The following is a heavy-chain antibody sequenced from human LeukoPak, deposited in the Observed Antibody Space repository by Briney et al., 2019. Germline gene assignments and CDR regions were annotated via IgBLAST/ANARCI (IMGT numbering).Heavy chain of an antibody. CDR1: GGSISSSSYY. CDR3: ARAVAGLFDY. Sequence: SETLSLTCTVSGGSISSSSYYRGWIRQPPGKGLEWIGSIYYSGSTYYNPSLKSRVTISVDTSKNQFSLKLSSVTAADTAVYYCARAVAGLFDYWGQGTLVTVSS. V-gene: IGHV4-39*01. D-gene: IGHD6-19*01. J-gene: IGHJ4*02. CDR2: IYYSGST.